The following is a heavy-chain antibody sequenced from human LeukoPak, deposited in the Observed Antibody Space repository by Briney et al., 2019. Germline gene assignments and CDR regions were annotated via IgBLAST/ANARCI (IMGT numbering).Heavy chain of an antibody. CDR1: GFTFSSYP. CDR3: AAYDYSGYNFLFY. D-gene: IGHD3-22*01. CDR2: ITGSSDFI. Sequence: GGSLRLSCAASGFTFSSYPMNWVRQAPGKGLEWVSYITGSSDFIHYADSVKGRFTISRDFSDNTVYLQMDSLRAEDTALYFCAAYDYSGYNFLFYWGQGTLVTVSS. J-gene: IGHJ4*02. V-gene: IGHV3-23*01.